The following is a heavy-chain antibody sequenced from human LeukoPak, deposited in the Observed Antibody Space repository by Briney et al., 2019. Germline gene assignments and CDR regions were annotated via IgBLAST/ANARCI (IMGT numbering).Heavy chain of an antibody. CDR3: ARKRGLDSSGYSPFDY. D-gene: IGHD3-22*01. V-gene: IGHV1-2*02. CDR1: GYTFTGYY. CDR2: INPNSGGT. Sequence: GASVKVSCKASGYTFTGYYMRWVRQAPGQGLGWMGWINPNSGGTNYAQKFQGRVTMTRNTSISTAYMELSRLRSDDTAVYYCARKRGLDSSGYSPFDYWGQGTLVTVSS. J-gene: IGHJ4*02.